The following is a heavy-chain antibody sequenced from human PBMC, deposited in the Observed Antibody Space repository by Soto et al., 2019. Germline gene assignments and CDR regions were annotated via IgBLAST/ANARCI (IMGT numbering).Heavy chain of an antibody. V-gene: IGHV3-33*01. CDR2: IGSDGRRD. D-gene: IGHD4-17*01. CDR3: ARDDDYGDKGLDY. J-gene: IGHJ4*02. Sequence: QVQLVESGGGVVQPGGSLSLSCAASGFTFGRHGMHWVRQAPGKGLEWVAVIGSDGRRDSYADSVKGRFTISRDNGQNTLYLQMNSLRAEDTAVYYCARDDDYGDKGLDYWGQGTLVTVSS. CDR1: GFTFGRHG.